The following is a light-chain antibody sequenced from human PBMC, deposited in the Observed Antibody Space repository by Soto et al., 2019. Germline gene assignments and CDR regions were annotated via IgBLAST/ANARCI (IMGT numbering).Light chain of an antibody. CDR3: QQYNNWPPIT. J-gene: IGKJ5*01. Sequence: PGERATLSCRASQSVSSTYVAWYQQKSGQAPRLLIYDASSRATGIPARFSGSGSGTEFTLTISSLQSEDFAVYYCQQYNNWPPITFGQGTRLEI. V-gene: IGKV3-15*01. CDR1: QSVSSTY. CDR2: DAS.